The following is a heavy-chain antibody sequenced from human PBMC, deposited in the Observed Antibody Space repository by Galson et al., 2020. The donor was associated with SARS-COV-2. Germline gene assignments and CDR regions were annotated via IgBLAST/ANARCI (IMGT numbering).Heavy chain of an antibody. D-gene: IGHD1-26*01. CDR3: ARAVGTAVFYYWYFDL. J-gene: IGHJ2*01. CDR2: MSSSGSQI. V-gene: IGHV3-21*01. Sequence: GGSLRLSCATSDFTFNKYTMNWIRQAPGKGPEWLASMSSSGSQIFYAASVMGRFTISRDDARNSLYLQMNSLSAEDTAVYYCARAVGTAVFYYWYFDLWGRGTRVTLSS. CDR1: DFTFNKYT.